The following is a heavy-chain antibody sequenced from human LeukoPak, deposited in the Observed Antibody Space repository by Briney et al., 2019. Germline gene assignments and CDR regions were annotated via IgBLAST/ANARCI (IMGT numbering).Heavy chain of an antibody. CDR3: ARRGKLLWSGEIKNAFDI. J-gene: IGHJ3*02. Sequence: SETLSLTCAVYGGSFSGYYWSWIRQPPGKGLEWIGEINHSGSTNYNPSLKSRVTISVDTSKNQFSLKLSSVTAADTAVYYCARRGKLLWSGEIKNAFDIWGQGTMVTVSS. D-gene: IGHD3-10*01. CDR1: GGSFSGYY. CDR2: INHSGST. V-gene: IGHV4-34*01.